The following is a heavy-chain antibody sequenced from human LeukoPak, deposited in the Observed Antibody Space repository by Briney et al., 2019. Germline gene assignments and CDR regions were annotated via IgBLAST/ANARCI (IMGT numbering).Heavy chain of an antibody. J-gene: IGHJ4*02. CDR3: ARSVRGVIIPDY. D-gene: IGHD3-10*01. V-gene: IGHV4-59*01. CDR1: GGSISSYY. Sequence: SETLSLTCTVSGGSISSYYWSWIRQPPGKGLEWIGDIYYRGSTNYNPSLESRVTITVDTSKNQFSLKLSSVTAADTAVYYCARSVRGVIIPDYWGQGTLVTVSS. CDR2: IYYRGST.